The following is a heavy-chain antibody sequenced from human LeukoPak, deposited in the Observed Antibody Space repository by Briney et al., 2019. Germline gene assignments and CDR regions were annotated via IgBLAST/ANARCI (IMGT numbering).Heavy chain of an antibody. V-gene: IGHV4-59*08. J-gene: IGHJ2*01. CDR1: GGSIRRYY. CDR3: AILVAGPPWYFDL. CDR2: IYYSGTT. D-gene: IGHD5-12*01. Sequence: PSETLSLTCSVSGGSIRRYYWSWIRQPPGRGLEWIGYIYYSGTTSHNPSLKSRVTISIDTSKNQFSLKLSSVTAADTAVYHCAILVAGPPWYFDLWGRGTLVTVSS.